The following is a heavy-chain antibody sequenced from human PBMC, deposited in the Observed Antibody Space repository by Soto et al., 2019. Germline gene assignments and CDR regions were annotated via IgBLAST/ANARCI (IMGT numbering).Heavy chain of an antibody. CDR2: IYYSGST. Sequence: SETLSLTCTFSGGSISRVGYYWSWFRQHSGKGLEWIGYIYYSGSTYYNPSLKSRVTISVDTSKNQFSLKLSSVTAADTAVYYCARVQSVSKVAATSRASGNVAYWRHGTLVTV. CDR3: ARVQSVSKVAATSRASGNVAY. J-gene: IGHJ4*01. CDR1: GGSISRVGYY. D-gene: IGHD2-15*01. V-gene: IGHV4-31*03.